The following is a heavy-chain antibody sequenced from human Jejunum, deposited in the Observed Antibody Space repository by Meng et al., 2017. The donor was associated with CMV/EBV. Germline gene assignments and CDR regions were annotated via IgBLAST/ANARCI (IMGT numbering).Heavy chain of an antibody. D-gene: IGHD3-22*01. J-gene: IGHJ4*02. Sequence: HVPVQVPAPGLRRPSEPPFLTCSVSGGSLTNYYWNWIRQTAGKGLEWIGRIYTNGRAIYHPSLVSRVTISEDTSKNQFSLRLTSVTAADTAVYYCARSGYYYDTTGYSPFDYWGQGALVTVSS. V-gene: IGHV4-4*07. CDR3: ARSGYYYDTTGYSPFDY. CDR1: GGSLTNYY. CDR2: IYTNGRA.